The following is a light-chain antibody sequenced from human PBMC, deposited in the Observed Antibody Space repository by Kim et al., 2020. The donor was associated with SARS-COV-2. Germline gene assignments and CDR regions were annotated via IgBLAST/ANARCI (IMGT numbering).Light chain of an antibody. Sequence: NFMLTQPHSVSESPGKTVTIPCTRTSDTSATNYVQWYQQRPGRAPTTVIYEDYQRPSGVPDRFSASIDISSNSASLTIPGLKTEDEADYYCQSYDSSTWVFGGGTQLTVL. CDR2: EDY. J-gene: IGLJ3*02. CDR1: SDTSATNY. CDR3: QSYDSSTWV. V-gene: IGLV6-57*04.